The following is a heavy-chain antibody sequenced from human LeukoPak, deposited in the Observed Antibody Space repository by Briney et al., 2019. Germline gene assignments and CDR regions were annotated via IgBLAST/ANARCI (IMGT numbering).Heavy chain of an antibody. J-gene: IGHJ4*02. Sequence: GGSLRLSCAASGFTFSSYGMHWVRQAPGKGLGWVAAIWYDGSNKYYADSVKGRFTISRDNSKNTLYLKMNSLRAEDRAVYYCARDVSRRYDFWSGLLDYWGQGTLVTVSS. V-gene: IGHV3-33*01. D-gene: IGHD3-3*01. CDR3: ARDVSRRYDFWSGLLDY. CDR1: GFTFSSYG. CDR2: IWYDGSNK.